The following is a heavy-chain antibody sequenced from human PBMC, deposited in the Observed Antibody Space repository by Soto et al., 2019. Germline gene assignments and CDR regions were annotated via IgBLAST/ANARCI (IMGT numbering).Heavy chain of an antibody. CDR1: GYTFTIYG. J-gene: IGHJ1*01. Sequence: ASVKVSCKASGYTFTIYGISWVRQAPGQGLEWMGWISAYNGNTNYAQKLQGRVTMTTDTSTSTAYMELRSLRSDDTAVYYCSLTGTTVPEYFQHWGQGTLVTVSS. CDR2: ISAYNGNT. CDR3: SLTGTTVPEYFQH. D-gene: IGHD1-20*01. V-gene: IGHV1-18*01.